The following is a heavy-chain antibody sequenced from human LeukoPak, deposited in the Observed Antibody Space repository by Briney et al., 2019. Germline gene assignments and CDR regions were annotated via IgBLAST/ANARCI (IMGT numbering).Heavy chain of an antibody. D-gene: IGHD3-10*01. CDR3: ARDLLSSGAFDI. CDR1: GFTFSSYE. V-gene: IGHV3-48*03. Sequence: PGGSLRLSGAASGFTFSSYEVNWVRQAPGKGLEWVSYISSSGSTIYYADSVKGRFTISRDNAKNSLYLQMNSLRAEDTAVYYCARDLLSSGAFDIWGQGTMVTVSS. CDR2: ISSSGSTI. J-gene: IGHJ3*02.